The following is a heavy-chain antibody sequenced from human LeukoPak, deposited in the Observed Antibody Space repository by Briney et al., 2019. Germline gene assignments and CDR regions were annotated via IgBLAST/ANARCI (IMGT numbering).Heavy chain of an antibody. V-gene: IGHV5-51*01. D-gene: IGHD4-23*01. Sequence: KPGESLKISCKGSGYSFTSYWIGWVRQMPGKGLEWMGIIYPGSSDTRYSPSFQGQVIISADKSITTAYLQWSSLKASDTAMYYCARQSSAGGNSCFDYWGQGTLVTVSS. CDR3: ARQSSAGGNSCFDY. CDR2: IYPGSSDT. J-gene: IGHJ4*02. CDR1: GYSFTSYW.